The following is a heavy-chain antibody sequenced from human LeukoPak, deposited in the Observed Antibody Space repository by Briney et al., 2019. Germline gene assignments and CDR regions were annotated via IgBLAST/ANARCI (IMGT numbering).Heavy chain of an antibody. D-gene: IGHD3-10*01. J-gene: IGHJ4*02. V-gene: IGHV3-48*03. CDR1: GFTFSSYE. CDR2: ISSSGSTI. Sequence: GGSLRLSCAASGFTFSSYEMSWVRQAPGKGLEWVSYISSSGSTIYYADSVKGRFTISRDNAKNSLYLQMNSLRAEDTAVYYCARESSQGPDYFDYWGQGTLVTVSS. CDR3: ARESSQGPDYFDY.